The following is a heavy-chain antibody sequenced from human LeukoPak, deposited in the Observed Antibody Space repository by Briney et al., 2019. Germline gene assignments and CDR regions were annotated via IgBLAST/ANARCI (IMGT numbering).Heavy chain of an antibody. CDR3: ARHSPVGAVAEY. CDR1: GGSISSSSYY. J-gene: IGHJ4*02. V-gene: IGHV4-39*01. D-gene: IGHD6-19*01. Sequence: SETLSLTCTVSGGSISSSSYYWGWIRQPPGKGLEWIGSIYYSGSTYYDPSLKSRVTISVDTSKNQFSLKLSSVTAADTAVYYCARHSPVGAVAEYWGQGTLVTVSS. CDR2: IYYSGST.